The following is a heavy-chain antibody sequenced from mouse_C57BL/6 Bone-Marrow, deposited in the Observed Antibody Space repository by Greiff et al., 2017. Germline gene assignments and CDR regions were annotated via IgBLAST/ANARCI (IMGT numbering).Heavy chain of an antibody. J-gene: IGHJ1*03. CDR2: ILPGSGST. CDR1: GYTFTGYW. CDR3: AGGCNLIYWYFDV. V-gene: IGHV1-9*01. Sequence: VKLMESGAELMKPGASVKLSCKATGYTFTGYWIEWVKQRPGHGLEWIGEILPGSGSTNYNEKFKGKATFTADTSSNTAYMQLSSLTTEDSAFYYCAGGCNLIYWYFDVWGTGTTVTVSS. D-gene: IGHD2-1*01.